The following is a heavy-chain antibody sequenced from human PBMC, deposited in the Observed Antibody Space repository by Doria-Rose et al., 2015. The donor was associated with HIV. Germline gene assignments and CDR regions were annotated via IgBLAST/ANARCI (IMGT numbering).Heavy chain of an antibody. J-gene: IGHJ1*01. V-gene: IGHV1-2*06. CDR1: GYAFTGYF. Sequence: SCEASGYAFTGYFIHWVRQAPGQGLEWMGHIDPNSGDTKHAQKFHDRVTMTRDTSLTTAYMDLSRLRSDDTAIYYCAGGDVMVTARNWGQGTLVTVSS. CDR3: AGGDVMVTARN. D-gene: IGHD2-21*02. CDR2: IDPNSGDT.